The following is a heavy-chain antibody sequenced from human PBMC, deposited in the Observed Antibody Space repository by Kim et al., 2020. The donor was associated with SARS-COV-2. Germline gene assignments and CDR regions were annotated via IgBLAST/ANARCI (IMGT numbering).Heavy chain of an antibody. J-gene: IGHJ6*02. CDR3: AKGVCGAYSGSSTCSMAV. CDR2: ISGSGGST. Sequence: GGSLRLSCAASGFSFSSYGMSWVRQAPGKGLEWVSIISGSGGSTSYADSVKGRFTISRDNSKNRVDMQMNSLRVDDTAVYYCAKGVCGAYSGSSTCSMAVWGQGTTVTVSS. V-gene: IGHV3-23*01. D-gene: IGHD5-18*01. CDR1: GFSFSSYG.